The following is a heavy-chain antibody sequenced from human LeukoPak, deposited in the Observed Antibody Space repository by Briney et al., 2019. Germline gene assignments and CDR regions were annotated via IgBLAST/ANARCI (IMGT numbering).Heavy chain of an antibody. CDR2: IYYSGST. D-gene: IGHD1-26*01. Sequence: SETLSLTCTVSGGSISSYYWSWIRQPPGKGLEWIGYIYYSGSTNYNPSLKSRVTISVDTSKNQFSLKLSSVTAADTAVYYCARVYPAYSGCYYSPPGFDYWGQGTLVTVSS. CDR1: GGSISSYY. CDR3: ARVYPAYSGCYYSPPGFDY. J-gene: IGHJ4*02. V-gene: IGHV4-59*01.